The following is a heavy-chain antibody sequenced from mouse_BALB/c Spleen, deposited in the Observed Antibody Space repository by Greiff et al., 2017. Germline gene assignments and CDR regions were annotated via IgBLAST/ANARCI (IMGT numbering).Heavy chain of an antibody. CDR2: IRNKANGYTT. J-gene: IGHJ4*01. CDR1: GFTFTDYY. CDR3: ARACEYEDYYAMDY. D-gene: IGHD2-4*01. V-gene: IGHV7-3*02. Sequence: EVMLVESGGGLVQPGGSLRLSCATSGFTFTDYYMSWVRQPPGKALEWLGFIRNKANGYTTEYSAFVKGRFTISRDNSQSILYLQMNTLRAEDSATYNYARACEYEDYYAMDYRGEGTAVTVSS.